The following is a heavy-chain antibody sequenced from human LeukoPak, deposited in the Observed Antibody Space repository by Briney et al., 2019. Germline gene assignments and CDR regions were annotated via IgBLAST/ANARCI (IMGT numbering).Heavy chain of an antibody. CDR2: IIPIFGTA. CDR3: ARGRWYYYGSGSYTPVKNYYYGMDV. Sequence: SVKVSCKASGGTFSSYAISWVRQAPGQGLEWTGGIIPIFGTANYAQKFQGRVTITADKSTSTAYMELSSLRSEDTAVYYCARGRWYYYGSGSYTPVKNYYYGMDVWGKGTTVTVSS. D-gene: IGHD3-10*01. J-gene: IGHJ6*04. V-gene: IGHV1-69*06. CDR1: GGTFSSYA.